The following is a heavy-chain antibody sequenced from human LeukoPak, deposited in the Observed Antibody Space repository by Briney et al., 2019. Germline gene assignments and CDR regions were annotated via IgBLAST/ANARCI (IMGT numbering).Heavy chain of an antibody. J-gene: IGHJ4*02. CDR1: GYTFTGYY. CDR3: ARGYYDILTGYYSPGDY. Sequence: ASVKVSCKASGYTFTGYYMHWMRQAPGQGLEWMGWINPNSGGTNYAQKFQGWVTMTRDTSISTAYMELSRLRSDDTAVYYCARGYYDILTGYYSPGDYWGQGTLVTVSS. CDR2: INPNSGGT. D-gene: IGHD3-9*01. V-gene: IGHV1-2*04.